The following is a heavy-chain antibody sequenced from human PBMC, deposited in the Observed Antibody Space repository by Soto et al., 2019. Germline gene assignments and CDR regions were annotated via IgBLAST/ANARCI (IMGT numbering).Heavy chain of an antibody. CDR1: GFTFSSYG. CDR2: ISYDGSNK. CDR3: ARGPTHGAFEL. J-gene: IGHJ3*01. V-gene: IGHV3-30*03. Sequence: GGSLRLSCAASGFTFSSYGMRWVRQAPGKGLEWVAVISYDGSNKYYADSVKGRFTISRDNSKNTLYLQMNSLRTEDTAVYDCARGPTHGAFELWGQGTMVTVSS.